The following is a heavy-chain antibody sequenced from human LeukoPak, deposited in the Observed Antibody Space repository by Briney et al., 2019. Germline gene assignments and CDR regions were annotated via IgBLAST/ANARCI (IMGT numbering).Heavy chain of an antibody. Sequence: SVKVSCKASGYTFTGYYMHWVRQAPGQGLEWMGWINPNSGGTNYAQKFQGRVTMTRGTSISTAYMELSRLRSDDTAVYYCARVYMVRGVRYYYYGMDVWGQGTTVTVSS. CDR2: INPNSGGT. CDR3: ARVYMVRGVRYYYYGMDV. V-gene: IGHV1-2*02. CDR1: GYTFTGYY. J-gene: IGHJ6*02. D-gene: IGHD3-10*01.